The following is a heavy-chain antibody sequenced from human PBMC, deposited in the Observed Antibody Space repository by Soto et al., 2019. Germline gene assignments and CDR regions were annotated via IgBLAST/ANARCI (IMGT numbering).Heavy chain of an antibody. V-gene: IGHV3-33*01. D-gene: IGHD6-13*01. CDR1: GFIFSNYA. CDR3: VRDGHSSNWYEFDY. J-gene: IGHJ4*02. Sequence: GGSLRLSCAASGFIFSNYAMHWVRQAPGKGLEWVAVIWDDGGHKYYGDSVKGRFTISRDNAMNTLYLHMSSLRAEDTALYYCVRDGHSSNWYEFDYWGQGALVTVSS. CDR2: IWDDGGHK.